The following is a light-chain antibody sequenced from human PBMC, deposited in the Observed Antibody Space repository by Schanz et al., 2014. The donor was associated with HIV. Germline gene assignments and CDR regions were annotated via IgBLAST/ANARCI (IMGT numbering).Light chain of an antibody. V-gene: IGLV1-51*01. CDR1: ALNIGHNS. J-gene: IGLJ2*01. CDR3: GAWDSGRRAVV. CDR2: DDH. Sequence: VLTQPPSVSAAPGQRVTISCSGSALNIGHNSVSWYQQFPGTAPKLLIYDDHERPSEIPDRFSGSKFGQSATLAIIGLQAGDEADYYCGAWDSGRRAVVFGGGTKLTVL.